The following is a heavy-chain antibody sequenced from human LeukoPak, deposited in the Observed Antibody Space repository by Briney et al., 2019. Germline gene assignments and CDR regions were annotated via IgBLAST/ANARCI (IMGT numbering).Heavy chain of an antibody. V-gene: IGHV3-7*01. CDR2: ISQDASEI. Sequence: GGSLRLSCAASGFTFSTYWMNWYRQAPGKGLEWVGNISQDASEINYVDSVRGRFTVSRDNAKNSLHLQMNSLRAEDTAVYYCATDRDNSDWQKRFDSWGQGTLVTVSS. CDR3: ATDRDNSDWQKRFDS. CDR1: GFTFSTYW. D-gene: IGHD2-21*02. J-gene: IGHJ4*02.